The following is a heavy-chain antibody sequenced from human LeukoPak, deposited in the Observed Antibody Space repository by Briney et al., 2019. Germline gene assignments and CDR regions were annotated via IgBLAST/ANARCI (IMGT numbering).Heavy chain of an antibody. CDR3: ARLGDKGCSSTWYKTVYYFDY. D-gene: IGHD6-13*01. Sequence: SETLSLTCTVSGGSISSSSYYWGWIRQPPGKGLEWIGSIYYSGSTYYNPSLKSRVTLSVDTSKNQFSLKLSSVTAADTAVYYCARLGDKGCSSTWYKTVYYFDYWGQGTLVTVSS. CDR2: IYYSGST. V-gene: IGHV4-39*01. CDR1: GGSISSSSYY. J-gene: IGHJ4*02.